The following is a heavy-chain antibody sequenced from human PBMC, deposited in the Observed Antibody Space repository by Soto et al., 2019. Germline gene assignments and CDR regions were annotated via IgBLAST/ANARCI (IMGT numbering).Heavy chain of an antibody. D-gene: IGHD2-2*01. Sequence: EVQLLESGGGLVQPGGSLRLSCVGSGFTFINYAMNWVRQTPGKGLEWVSGISGGGDRTFDADSVKGRFTISRDNSKNTVNLQMDSLRADGTAVYYCERKVLGSTSRPDWWYFGLWGRCTLVNVSS. CDR2: ISGGGDRT. V-gene: IGHV3-23*01. CDR1: GFTFINYA. J-gene: IGHJ2*01. CDR3: ERKVLGSTSRPDWWYFGL.